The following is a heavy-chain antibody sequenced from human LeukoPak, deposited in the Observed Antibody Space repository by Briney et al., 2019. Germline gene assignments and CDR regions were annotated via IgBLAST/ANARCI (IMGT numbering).Heavy chain of an antibody. Sequence: ASVKVSCKASGGTFSSYAISWVRQAPGQGLEWMGWINPNSGGTNYAQKFQGRVTMTRDTSISTAYMELSRLRSDDTAVYYCARGSFRWELGYFDYWGQGTLVTVSS. D-gene: IGHD1-26*01. CDR3: ARGSFRWELGYFDY. J-gene: IGHJ4*02. CDR1: GGTFSSYA. CDR2: INPNSGGT. V-gene: IGHV1-2*02.